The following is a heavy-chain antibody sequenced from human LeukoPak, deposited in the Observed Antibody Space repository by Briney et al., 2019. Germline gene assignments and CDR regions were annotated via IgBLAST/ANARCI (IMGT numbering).Heavy chain of an antibody. CDR3: ARNNIFGYASGWPLDY. J-gene: IGHJ4*02. D-gene: IGHD6-19*01. Sequence: PGRSLTLSCVVSGFTFSDYAMHWVRQSPGKGLEWVAVIGNDGNNIHYRDSVKGRFTITRDNTKNTLSLQMNSLRPEDTAVYYCARNNIFGYASGWPLDYWGQGTLVTVSS. CDR2: IGNDGNNI. CDR1: GFTFSDYA. V-gene: IGHV3-30*03.